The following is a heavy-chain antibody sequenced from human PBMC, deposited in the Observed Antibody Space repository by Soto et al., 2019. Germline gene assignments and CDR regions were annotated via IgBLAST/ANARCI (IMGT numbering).Heavy chain of an antibody. CDR3: ARGPPLGY. CDR2: IYQSVST. V-gene: IGHV4-30-2*01. J-gene: IGHJ4*02. Sequence: SETLSLTCAVSGGSISSGGYSWSWLRPPPGKGLECIGYIYQSVSTYYNPSLKSRVTISVDRSKNQFSLKLNSVTAADTAVYYCARGPPLGYWGQGTLVTVSS. CDR1: GGSISSGGYS.